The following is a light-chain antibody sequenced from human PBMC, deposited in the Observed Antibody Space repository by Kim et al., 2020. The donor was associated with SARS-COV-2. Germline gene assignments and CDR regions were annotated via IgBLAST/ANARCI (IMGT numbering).Light chain of an antibody. CDR2: HDT. V-gene: IGLV3-1*01. J-gene: IGLJ2*01. CDR1: KLGDKY. Sequence: SVSPRQTASITCSGDKLGDKYACWYQQRPGQAPLLVIYHDTKRPSGIPERFSGSSSGNTATLTISGTQTMDEADYYCQAWDSSTVIFGGGTQLTVL. CDR3: QAWDSSTVI.